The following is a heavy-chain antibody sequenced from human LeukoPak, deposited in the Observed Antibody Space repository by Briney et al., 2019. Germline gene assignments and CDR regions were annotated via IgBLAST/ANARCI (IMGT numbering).Heavy chain of an antibody. CDR2: INPNRGGT. D-gene: IGHD3-10*01. CDR3: ARGSGRTIITMVRGVNWFDL. CDR1: GYTFTGYY. V-gene: IGHV1-2*02. Sequence: ASVKVSCKAPGYTFTGYYMHWVRQAPGQGLEWMGWINPNRGGTNYAQKFQGRVTMTRDTSISTAYMELSRLRSDDTAVYYCARGSGRTIITMVRGVNWFDLWGQGTLVTVSS. J-gene: IGHJ5*02.